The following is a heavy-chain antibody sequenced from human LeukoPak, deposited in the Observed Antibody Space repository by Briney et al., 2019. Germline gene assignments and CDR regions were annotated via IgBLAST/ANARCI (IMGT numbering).Heavy chain of an antibody. V-gene: IGHV1-2*02. J-gene: IGHJ4*02. CDR1: GYTFTGYS. Sequence: GASVKASCKASGYTFTGYSMHWVRQAPGQGLEWMGWINPNSGGTNYAQKFQGRVTMTRDTSITTAYMKLSRLRSDDTAVYYCARDLVGYYGSGSYWGQGTLVTVPS. D-gene: IGHD3-10*01. CDR2: INPNSGGT. CDR3: ARDLVGYYGSGSY.